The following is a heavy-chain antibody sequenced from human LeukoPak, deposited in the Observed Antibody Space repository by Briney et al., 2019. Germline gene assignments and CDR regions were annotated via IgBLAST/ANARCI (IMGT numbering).Heavy chain of an antibody. J-gene: IGHJ3*02. CDR1: GFTFSSYG. CDR2: IWYDGSNK. D-gene: IGHD4-17*01. Sequence: PGGSLRLSCAASGFTFSSYGMHWVRQAPGKGLEWVAVIWYDGSNKYYADSVKGRFTISRDNSKNTLYLQMNSLRAEDTAVYYCARDRGYGDYVDAFDIWGQGTMVTVSS. V-gene: IGHV3-33*01. CDR3: ARDRGYGDYVDAFDI.